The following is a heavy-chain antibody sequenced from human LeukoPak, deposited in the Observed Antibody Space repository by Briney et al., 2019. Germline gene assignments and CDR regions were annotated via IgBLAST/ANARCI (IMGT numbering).Heavy chain of an antibody. Sequence: PGGSPRLSCAASGFTFSNAWMSWVRQAPGKGLEWVGRIKSKTDGGTTDYAAPVKGRFTISRDDSKNTLYLQMNSLKTEDTAVYYCTTTPGYDFWSGYSYWGQGTLVTVSS. CDR1: GFTFSNAW. D-gene: IGHD3-3*01. J-gene: IGHJ4*02. CDR2: IKSKTDGGTT. V-gene: IGHV3-15*01. CDR3: TTTPGYDFWSGYSY.